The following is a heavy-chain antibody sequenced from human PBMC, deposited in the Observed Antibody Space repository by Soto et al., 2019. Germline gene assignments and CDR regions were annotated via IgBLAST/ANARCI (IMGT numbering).Heavy chain of an antibody. CDR1: GGSISSGDYY. V-gene: IGHV4-31*03. CDR3: ARWWSGRRQGFDP. D-gene: IGHD3-3*01. Sequence: QVQLQESGPGLVKPSQTLSLTCTVTGGSISSGDYYWSWIRQHPGKGLEWIGYIYYSGSTYYNPSLKSRVTISVDTSKNQFSLKLSSVTAADTAVYYCARWWSGRRQGFDPWGQGTRVTVSS. J-gene: IGHJ5*02. CDR2: IYYSGST.